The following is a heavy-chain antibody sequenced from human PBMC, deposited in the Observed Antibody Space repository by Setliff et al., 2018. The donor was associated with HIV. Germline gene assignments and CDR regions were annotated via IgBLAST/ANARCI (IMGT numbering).Heavy chain of an antibody. CDR3: ARGGTSSNWFDP. J-gene: IGHJ5*02. D-gene: IGHD2-2*01. CDR1: GGSISSGDYY. CDR2: IYSSGST. Sequence: SETLSLTCTVSGGSISSGDYYWSWIRQPPGKGLEWIGYIYSSGSTNYNPSLKSRVTISLDTSKNQFSLKLTSVTAADTAVYYCARGGTSSNWFDPWGQGILVTVSS. V-gene: IGHV4-61*08.